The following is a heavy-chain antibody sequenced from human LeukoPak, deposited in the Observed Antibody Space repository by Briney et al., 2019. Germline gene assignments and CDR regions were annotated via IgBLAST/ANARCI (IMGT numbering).Heavy chain of an antibody. V-gene: IGHV1-69*01. D-gene: IGHD2-21*02. Sequence: SVKVSCKASGGTFSSYAISWVRQAPGQGLEWMGGIIPIFGTANYAQKFQGRVTITADESTSTAYMELSSLTSEDTAVYYCARTYIVVVTAIHYYYYGMDVWGQGTTVTVSS. CDR1: GGTFSSYA. CDR3: ARTYIVVVTAIHYYYYGMDV. J-gene: IGHJ6*02. CDR2: IIPIFGTA.